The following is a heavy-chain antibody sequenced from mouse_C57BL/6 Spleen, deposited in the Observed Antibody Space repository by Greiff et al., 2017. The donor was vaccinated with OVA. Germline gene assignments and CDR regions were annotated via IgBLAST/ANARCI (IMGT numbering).Heavy chain of an antibody. Sequence: VQLKQSGPGLVAPSQSLSITCTVSGFSLTSYAISWVRQPPGKGLEWLGVIWTGGGTNYNSALKSRLSISKDNSKSQVFLKMNSLQTDDTARYYCARNRPFYDYDEGYYAMDYWGQGTSVTVSS. V-gene: IGHV2-9-1*01. CDR3: ARNRPFYDYDEGYYAMDY. D-gene: IGHD2-4*01. CDR1: GFSLTSYA. CDR2: IWTGGGT. J-gene: IGHJ4*01.